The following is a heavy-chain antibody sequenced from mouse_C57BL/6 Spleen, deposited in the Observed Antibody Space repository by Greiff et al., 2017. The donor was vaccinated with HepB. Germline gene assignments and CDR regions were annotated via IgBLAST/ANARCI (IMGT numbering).Heavy chain of an antibody. CDR2: IDPSDSYT. Sequence: QVQLQQPGAELVMPGASVKLSCKASGYTFTSYWMHWVKQRPGQGLEWIGEIDPSDSYTNYNQKFKGKSTLTVDKSSSTAYMQLSSLTSEDSAVYYCARSSSSITTVVPHCDYWGQGTTLTVSS. J-gene: IGHJ2*01. V-gene: IGHV1-69*01. D-gene: IGHD1-1*01. CDR3: ARSSSSITTVVPHCDY. CDR1: GYTFTSYW.